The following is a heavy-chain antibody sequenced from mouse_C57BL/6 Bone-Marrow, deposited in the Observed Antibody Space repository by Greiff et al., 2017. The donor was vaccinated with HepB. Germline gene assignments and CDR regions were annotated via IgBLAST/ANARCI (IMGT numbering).Heavy chain of an antibody. D-gene: IGHD2-1*01. CDR3: ARRLYSYAMDY. V-gene: IGHV5-12*01. CDR2: ISNGGGST. Sequence: EVKLVESGGGLVQPGGSLKLSCAASGFTFSDYYMYWVRQTPEKRLEWVAYISNGGGSTYYPDTVKGRFTISRDNAKNTLYLQMSRLKSEDTAMYYCARRLYSYAMDYWGKGTSVTVSS. J-gene: IGHJ4*01. CDR1: GFTFSDYY.